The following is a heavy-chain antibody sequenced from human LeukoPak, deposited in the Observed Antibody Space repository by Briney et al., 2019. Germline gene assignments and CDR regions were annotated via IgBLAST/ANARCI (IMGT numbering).Heavy chain of an antibody. CDR1: GFTFSTYD. V-gene: IGHV3-23*01. CDR3: AKEYHYDSSGYSTHFAS. CDR2: ISGSGGST. J-gene: IGHJ4*02. D-gene: IGHD3-22*01. Sequence: GGTLRLSCAASGFTFSTYDMSWARQAPGEGLEWVSAISGSGGSTFYADSVKGRFTISRDNSNNSLYLQMNSLRFEDTALYYCAKEYHYDSSGYSTHFASWGQGTLVTVSS.